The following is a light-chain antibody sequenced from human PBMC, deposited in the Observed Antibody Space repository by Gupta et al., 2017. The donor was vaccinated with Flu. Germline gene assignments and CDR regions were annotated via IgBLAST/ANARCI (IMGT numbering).Light chain of an antibody. CDR1: SGHINYA. CDR3: QTWGSSTWV. J-gene: IGLJ3*02. Sequence: QPVVTQSPSASASLGASVKLTCTLSSGHINYAIAWHQQQPEKGPRYLMKINSDGSHTKGDGIPDRFSGSSSGAERYLTISSLQSDDEDDYYCQTWGSSTWVFGGGTKLTVL. CDR2: INSDGSH. V-gene: IGLV4-69*01.